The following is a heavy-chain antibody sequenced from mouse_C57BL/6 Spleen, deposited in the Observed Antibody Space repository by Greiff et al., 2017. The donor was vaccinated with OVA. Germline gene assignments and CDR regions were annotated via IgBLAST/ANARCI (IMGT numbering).Heavy chain of an antibody. Sequence: VQLQESGPGLVQPSQSLSITCTVSGFSLTSYGVHWVRQSPGKGLEWLGVIWRGGSTDYNAAFMSRLSITKDNSKSQVFFKMNSLQADDTAIYYCAKNRYGNFDWYFDVWGTGTTVTVSS. CDR2: IWRGGST. J-gene: IGHJ1*03. CDR3: AKNRYGNFDWYFDV. V-gene: IGHV2-5*01. CDR1: GFSLTSYG. D-gene: IGHD2-1*01.